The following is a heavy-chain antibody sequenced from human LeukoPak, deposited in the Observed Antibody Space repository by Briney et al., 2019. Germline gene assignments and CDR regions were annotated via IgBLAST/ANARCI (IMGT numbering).Heavy chain of an antibody. CDR3: TRAPRKARFDP. V-gene: IGHV4-61*01. Sequence: SETLSLTCTVSSYSISSGYYCSWIRQPPGKGLEWIGYTSYSGNTNYNPSLKSRVTMSVDTSRKQFSLRLTSVTAADTAVYYCTRAPRKARFDPWGQGTLVTVSS. J-gene: IGHJ5*02. D-gene: IGHD1-14*01. CDR2: TSYSGNT. CDR1: SYSISSGYY.